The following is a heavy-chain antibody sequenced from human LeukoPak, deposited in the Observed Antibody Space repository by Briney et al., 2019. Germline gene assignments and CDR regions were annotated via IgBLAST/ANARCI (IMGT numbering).Heavy chain of an antibody. CDR3: ARGRTGGMERDAFDI. CDR2: IYTSGST. V-gene: IGHV4-61*02. CDR1: GGSISSGPYY. J-gene: IGHJ3*02. D-gene: IGHD1-14*01. Sequence: PSETLSLTCTVSGGSISSGPYYWSWIRQPAGKGLEWIGRIYTSGSTNYNPSLKSRVTMSVDTSKNQFSLKLSSVTAADTAVYYCARGRTGGMERDAFDIWGQGTMVTVSS.